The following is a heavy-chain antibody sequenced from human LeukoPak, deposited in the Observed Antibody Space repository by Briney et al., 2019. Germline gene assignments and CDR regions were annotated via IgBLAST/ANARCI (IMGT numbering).Heavy chain of an antibody. D-gene: IGHD5-18*01. Sequence: SETLSLTCTVSGGSISSYYWSWIRQPPGKGLEWIGYIYYSGSTNYNPSLKSRVTISVDTSKNQFSLKLSSVTAADTAVYYCATQRPYSYGTWGQGTLVTVSS. CDR3: ATQRPYSYGT. J-gene: IGHJ4*02. CDR1: GGSISSYY. V-gene: IGHV4-59*08. CDR2: IYYSGST.